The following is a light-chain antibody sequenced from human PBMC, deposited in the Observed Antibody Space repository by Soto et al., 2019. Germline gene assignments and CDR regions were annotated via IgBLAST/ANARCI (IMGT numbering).Light chain of an antibody. J-gene: IGLJ1*01. CDR3: QSYGTSLSGLYV. CDR2: GNN. V-gene: IGLV1-40*01. Sequence: QLVLTQPPSVSGAPGQRVIISCTGSRSNIGAGYAVHWYRRLPGTAPKLLISGNNNRPSGVPDRFSGSKSGTSASLAIAGLQAEDEADYFCQSYGTSLSGLYVFGTGTKLTVL. CDR1: RSNIGAGYA.